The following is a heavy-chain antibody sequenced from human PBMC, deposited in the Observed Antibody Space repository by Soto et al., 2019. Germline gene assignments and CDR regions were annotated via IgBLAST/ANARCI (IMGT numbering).Heavy chain of an antibody. V-gene: IGHV1-46*01. Sequence: QVQLVQSGAEVKKPGASVKVSCKASGYTLTSYYMHWVRQAPGQGLEWMGIINPSGGSTSYAQKFQGRVTMTRDTSTSTVYMELSSLRSEDTAVYYCARDPSSSWYYYYYGMDVWGQGTTVTVSS. CDR1: GYTLTSYY. J-gene: IGHJ6*02. D-gene: IGHD6-13*01. CDR3: ARDPSSSWYYYYYGMDV. CDR2: INPSGGST.